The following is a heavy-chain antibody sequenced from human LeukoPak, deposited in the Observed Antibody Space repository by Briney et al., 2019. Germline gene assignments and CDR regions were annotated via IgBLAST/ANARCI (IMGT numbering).Heavy chain of an antibody. V-gene: IGHV1-46*01. CDR3: ARDYVDDIPMIKDY. Sequence: GASVKVSCKASGYTFTSCHMHWVRQAPGQGLEWMGKINLSGGSTTYAQKFQGRVTMTRDTSTSTVYMELSSLRSEDTAVYYCARDYVDDIPMIKDYWGQGTLVTVSS. CDR1: GYTFTSCH. CDR2: INLSGGST. J-gene: IGHJ4*02. D-gene: IGHD2-8*01.